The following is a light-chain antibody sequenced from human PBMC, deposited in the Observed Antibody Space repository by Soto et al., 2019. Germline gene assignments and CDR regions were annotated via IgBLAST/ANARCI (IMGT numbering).Light chain of an antibody. V-gene: IGKV1-9*01. Sequence: IQVTQSPSSLYASVGDRVTITCRASQGITSYLAWYQQKPGKAPKLLIYAASALQTGVSSRFSGSGYGTDFALTISNLQPEDFATYFCQQLYSYPLTFGGGTTVEF. CDR1: QGITSY. CDR3: QQLYSYPLT. J-gene: IGKJ4*01. CDR2: AAS.